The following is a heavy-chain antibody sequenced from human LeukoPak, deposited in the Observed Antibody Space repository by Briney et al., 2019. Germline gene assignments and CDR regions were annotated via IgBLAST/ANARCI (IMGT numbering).Heavy chain of an antibody. J-gene: IGHJ4*02. D-gene: IGHD6-6*01. V-gene: IGHV1-2*02. CDR1: GYTFSGYY. CDR3: ARVGRAFTARSSFFDY. Sequence: ASVKLSCTASGYTFSGYYMHWVRQAPGQGLEWMGWINPNSGGTNYAQKFQGRVTMTRDTSISTAYMELIRLRSADTAVYYCARVGRAFTARSSFFDYWGQGTLVTVSS. CDR2: INPNSGGT.